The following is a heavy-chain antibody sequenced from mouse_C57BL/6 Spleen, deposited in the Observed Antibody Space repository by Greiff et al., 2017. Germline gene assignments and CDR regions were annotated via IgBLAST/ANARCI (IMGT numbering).Heavy chain of an antibody. CDR3: ARSHHDGYYDY. Sequence: QVQLQQPGAELVMPGASVKLSCKASGYTFTSYWMHWVKQRPGQGLEWIGEIDPSDSYTNYNQKFKGKSTLTVDKSSSTAYMQLSSLTSEDSAVYYCARSHHDGYYDYWGQGTTLTVSS. D-gene: IGHD2-3*01. CDR2: IDPSDSYT. J-gene: IGHJ2*01. V-gene: IGHV1-69*01. CDR1: GYTFTSYW.